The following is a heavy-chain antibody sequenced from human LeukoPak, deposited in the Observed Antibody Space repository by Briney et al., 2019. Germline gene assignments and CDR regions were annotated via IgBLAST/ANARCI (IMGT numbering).Heavy chain of an antibody. CDR3: VKSPSDGLDV. J-gene: IGHJ6*02. V-gene: IGHV3-64D*09. CDR1: GFPFSSYA. CDR2: ISDSGGST. Sequence: GGSLRLSCSASGFPFSSYAMHWVRQAPGKGLEYVSAISDSGGSTYYAASVKGRFTTSRDDSKNTVYLQMSSLRPEDTAVYYCVKSPSDGLDVWGQGATVTVSS.